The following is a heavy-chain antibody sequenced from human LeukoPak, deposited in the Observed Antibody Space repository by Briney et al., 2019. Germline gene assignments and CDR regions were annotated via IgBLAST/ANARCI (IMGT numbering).Heavy chain of an antibody. CDR1: GGSISSYY. CDR2: IYNSGST. J-gene: IGHJ5*02. V-gene: IGHV4-4*07. Sequence: SETLSLTCTVSGGSISSYYWSWIRQPAGKGLEWIGRIYNSGSTNYNPSLKSRVTMSVDTSKNQFSLKLSSVTAADTAVYYCARGIVVVPAAADNWFDPWGQGTLVTVSS. CDR3: ARGIVVVPAAADNWFDP. D-gene: IGHD2-2*01.